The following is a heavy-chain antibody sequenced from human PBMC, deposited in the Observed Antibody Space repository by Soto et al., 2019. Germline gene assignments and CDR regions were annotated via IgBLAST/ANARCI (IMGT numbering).Heavy chain of an antibody. CDR2: INHSGST. Sequence: QVQLQQWGAGLLKPSETLSLTCAVYGGSFSGYYWSWIRKPPGKGLEWIGEINHSGSTNYNPSLKSRVTISVDTSKNQFSLKLSSVTAADTAVYYCARSSGWDPMDVWGQGTTVTVSS. J-gene: IGHJ6*02. CDR1: GGSFSGYY. CDR3: ARSSGWDPMDV. V-gene: IGHV4-34*01. D-gene: IGHD6-19*01.